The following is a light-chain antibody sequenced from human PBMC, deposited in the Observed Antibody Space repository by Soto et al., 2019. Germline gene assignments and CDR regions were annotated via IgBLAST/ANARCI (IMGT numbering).Light chain of an antibody. CDR2: GAS. J-gene: IGKJ2*01. CDR3: QQYGSSPLFT. Sequence: EIVLTQSPGTLSLSPGERATLSCRASQSVSSSYLAWYQQKPGQAPRLPIYGASSRATGIPDRFSGSGSGXXXXXXXXRLEPEDFAVYYCQQYGSSPLFTFGQGTKLEIK. V-gene: IGKV3-20*01. CDR1: QSVSSSY.